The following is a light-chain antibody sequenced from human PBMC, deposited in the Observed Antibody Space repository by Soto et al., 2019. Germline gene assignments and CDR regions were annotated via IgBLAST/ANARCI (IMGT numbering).Light chain of an antibody. J-gene: IGLJ1*01. Sequence: QSVLTQPASVSGSPGQSITISCTVTSSDVGGYNYVSWYQQHPGKAPHLMIYEVSNRPSGVSNRFSGSKSGNTASLTISGLQAEDEADYYCASYTSSPSYVFGTGTKVTVL. CDR3: ASYTSSPSYV. CDR2: EVS. CDR1: SSDVGGYNY. V-gene: IGLV2-14*01.